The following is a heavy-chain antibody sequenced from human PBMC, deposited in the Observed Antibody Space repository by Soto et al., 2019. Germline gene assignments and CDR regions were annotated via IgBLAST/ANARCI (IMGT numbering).Heavy chain of an antibody. CDR3: ARGDCVGGTCYSLAGSFYYYMDV. Sequence: EVQLVESGGGLVQPGGSLRLSCAASGFTFINYWMYWVRQAPGKGRGWVSRINSDGSVSSYADSVKGRLTISRDNVKNTLYLQMDSLRAEDTAVYYCARGDCVGGTCYSLAGSFYYYMDVWGKGTTVTVFS. J-gene: IGHJ6*03. CDR2: INSDGSVS. D-gene: IGHD2-15*01. CDR1: GFTFINYW. V-gene: IGHV3-74*01.